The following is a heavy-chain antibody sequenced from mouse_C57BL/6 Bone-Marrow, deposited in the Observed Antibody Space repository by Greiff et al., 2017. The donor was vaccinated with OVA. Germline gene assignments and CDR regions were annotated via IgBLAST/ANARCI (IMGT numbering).Heavy chain of an antibody. CDR3: ARKDGYYLAWFAY. Sequence: QVQLQQPGTELVKPGASVTLSCKASGYTFTRYWMHWVKQTPGQGLEWIGNINPSNGGTTSNEKLKSKAPLTVDKSSSTAYMQLSILTSDDAAVYYCARKDGYYLAWFAYWGQGTLVTVSA. CDR1: GYTFTRYW. D-gene: IGHD2-3*01. J-gene: IGHJ3*01. V-gene: IGHV1-53*01. CDR2: INPSNGGT.